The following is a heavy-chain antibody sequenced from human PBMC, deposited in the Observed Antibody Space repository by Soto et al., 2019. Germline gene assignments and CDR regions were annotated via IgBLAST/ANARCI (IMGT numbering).Heavy chain of an antibody. CDR1: GGSFCGYY. J-gene: IGHJ5*02. CDR3: ARDGFCTSTTCRVGNWFDP. D-gene: IGHD2-2*01. V-gene: IGHV4-34*01. Sequence: LSLTCVVYGGSFCGYYWSWIRQSPGKGLEWIGGINHRGSTNYNPSLESRVTISVDTSKNQFSLKLPSVTAADTAMYYCARDGFCTSTTCRVGNWFDPWGQGTLVTVSS. CDR2: INHRGST.